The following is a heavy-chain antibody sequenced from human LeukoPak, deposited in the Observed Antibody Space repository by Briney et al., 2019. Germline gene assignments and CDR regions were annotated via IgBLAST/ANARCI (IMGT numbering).Heavy chain of an antibody. J-gene: IGHJ4*02. V-gene: IGHV4-59*01. CDR3: ARDPRSSGYDPPTGNY. D-gene: IGHD5-12*01. CDR1: GGSISSYY. CDR2: IYYSGST. Sequence: SETLSLTCTVSGGSISSYYWSWIRQPPGKGLEWIGYIYYSGSTNYNPSLKSRVTISVDTSKNQFSLKLNSVTAADTAVYYCARDPRSSGYDPPTGNYWGQGTLVTVSS.